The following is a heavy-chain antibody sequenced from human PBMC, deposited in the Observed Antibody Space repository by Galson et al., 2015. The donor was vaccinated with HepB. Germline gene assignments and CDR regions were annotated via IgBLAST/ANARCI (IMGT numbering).Heavy chain of an antibody. V-gene: IGHV4-34*01. Sequence: SETLSLTCAVYGGSFSGYYWSWIRQPPGKGLEWIGEINHRASTHYNPSLKRRVTISVDTSKNQFSLKLSSVTAADTAVYYCARCSGGRRDIVVVPAAMPSGLGWFDPWGQGTLVTVSS. D-gene: IGHD2-2*01. CDR3: ARCSGGRRDIVVVPAAMPSGLGWFDP. CDR2: INHRAST. J-gene: IGHJ5*02. CDR1: GGSFSGYY.